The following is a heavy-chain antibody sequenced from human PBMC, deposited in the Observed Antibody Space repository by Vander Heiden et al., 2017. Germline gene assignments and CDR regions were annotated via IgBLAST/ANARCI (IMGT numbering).Heavy chain of an antibody. V-gene: IGHV3-30*18. CDR1: GSPVSSYA. D-gene: IGHD3-3*01. CDR3: AKDIRDVSGYCDQ. Sequence: HAQLVCSRGGMLQPGRSPALSCAVAGSPVSSYAMHWVRQAAGKGVQWVAAISYDGNNKYYVDAVRGRFTISRDNSKNTLVLKMNSMRAEDTAVYYGAKDIRDVSGYCDQWGQGALVTVSS. CDR2: ISYDGNNK. J-gene: IGHJ4*02.